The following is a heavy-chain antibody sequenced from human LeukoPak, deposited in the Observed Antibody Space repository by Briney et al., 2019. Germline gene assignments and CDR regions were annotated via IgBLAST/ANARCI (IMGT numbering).Heavy chain of an antibody. CDR2: LSDGGTRI. Sequence: GGSLRLSCAASGFTFSSYAMSWVRQAPGKGLEWVSGLSDGGTRIFYADSVKGRFTVSRDNSKNTLYLQMDSLRAEDTAVYYCARSSYSSSSSVWGQGTMVTVSS. D-gene: IGHD6-6*01. J-gene: IGHJ3*01. V-gene: IGHV3-23*01. CDR3: ARSSYSSSSSV. CDR1: GFTFSSYA.